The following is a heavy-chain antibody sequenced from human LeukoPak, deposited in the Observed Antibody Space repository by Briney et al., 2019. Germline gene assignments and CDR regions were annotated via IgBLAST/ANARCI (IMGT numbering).Heavy chain of an antibody. V-gene: IGHV1-2*02. J-gene: IGHJ4*02. CDR1: GYTFSVYY. Sequence: ASVTVTCKASGYTFSVYYIHWMRQVPGQGLEWLGWINPAIVDTEYGQKFQGRVSMTRDTTIATAYMELTGLAPGDTAVYYCARDRGPSYDSGIYFQYYFHFWGQGTLVTVSS. D-gene: IGHD3-10*01. CDR2: INPAIVDT. CDR3: ARDRGPSYDSGIYFQYYFHF.